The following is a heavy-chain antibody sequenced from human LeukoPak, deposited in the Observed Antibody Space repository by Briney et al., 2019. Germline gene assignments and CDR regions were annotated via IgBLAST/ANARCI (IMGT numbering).Heavy chain of an antibody. CDR1: GFTFSDST. V-gene: IGHV3-73*01. D-gene: IGHD1-26*01. CDR3: VKDRTINGRSSPFDS. Sequence: GGSLRLSCAASGFTFSDSTMHWVRQASGKGLEWVGRIRNKANNYATAYATSVKGRFTLSRDDSKNTAYLQMNSLKTEDTALYYCVKDRTINGRSSPFDSWGQGTLVTVSS. CDR2: IRNKANNYAT. J-gene: IGHJ4*02.